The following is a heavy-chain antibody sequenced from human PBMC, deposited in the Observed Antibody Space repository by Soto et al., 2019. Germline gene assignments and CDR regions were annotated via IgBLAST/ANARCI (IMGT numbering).Heavy chain of an antibody. Sequence: PSETLSLTCAVYGGSFSGYYWTWIRQPPGTGLEWIGEINHSGSTNYNPSLRSRVTISVDTSKNQFSLKLTSVTAADTAVYYCARDKITGLFDYWGQGTLVTVSS. V-gene: IGHV4-34*01. J-gene: IGHJ4*02. D-gene: IGHD2-8*02. CDR1: GGSFSGYY. CDR3: ARDKITGLFDY. CDR2: INHSGST.